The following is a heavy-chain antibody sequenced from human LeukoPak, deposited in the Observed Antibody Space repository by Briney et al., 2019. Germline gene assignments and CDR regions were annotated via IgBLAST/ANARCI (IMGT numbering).Heavy chain of an antibody. CDR3: ARHRGGSSWCDY. V-gene: IGHV4-39*01. D-gene: IGHD6-13*01. CDR2: IYYSGTT. J-gene: IGHJ4*02. CDR1: GGSISNSIYY. Sequence: KPSETLSLTCTVSGGSISNSIYYWDWIRQPPGQGLEWIGTIYYSGTTYYNPSLKSRVTISVDTSKNQFSLNLISVTAADTAVYYCARHRGGSSWCDYWGQGTLVTVSS.